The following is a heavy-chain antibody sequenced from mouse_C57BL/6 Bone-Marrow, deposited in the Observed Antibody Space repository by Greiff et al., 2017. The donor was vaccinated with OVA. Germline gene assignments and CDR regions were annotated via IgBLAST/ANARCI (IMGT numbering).Heavy chain of an antibody. CDR1: GYTFTSYG. V-gene: IGHV1-58*01. Sequence: VQLKESGAELVRPGSSVKMSCKTSGYTFTSYGINWVKQRPGQGLEWIGYIYIGNGYTEYNEKFKGKATLTSDTSSSTAYMQLSSLTSEDSAIYFCASPGGLRGSSLDYWGQGTTLTVSS. J-gene: IGHJ2*01. D-gene: IGHD1-1*01. CDR2: IYIGNGYT. CDR3: ASPGGLRGSSLDY.